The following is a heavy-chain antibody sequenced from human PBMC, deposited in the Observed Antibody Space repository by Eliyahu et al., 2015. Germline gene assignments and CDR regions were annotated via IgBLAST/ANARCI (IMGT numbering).Heavy chain of an antibody. D-gene: IGHD3-3*01. J-gene: IGHJ4*02. CDR2: ISTSSSYI. CDR1: GXXFVTNW. Sequence: VQLVESGGGLVKPGGSLXLSCAGSGXXFVTNWLXWXRQAPGKGLAWVSSISTSSSYIYYAGSVKGRFTISRDNARNSLFLQMNSLRADDTGVYFCAREGRGYDEPIDFWGQGTQVIVSS. V-gene: IGHV3-21*02. CDR3: AREGRGYDEPIDF.